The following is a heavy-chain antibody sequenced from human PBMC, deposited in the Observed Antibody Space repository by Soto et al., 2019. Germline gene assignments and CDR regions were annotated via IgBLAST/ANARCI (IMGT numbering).Heavy chain of an antibody. V-gene: IGHV4-34*01. CDR2: INHNGST. CDR3: GRGRGYSNAWGSYYSGMDV. J-gene: IGHJ6*02. D-gene: IGHD6-19*01. CDR1: GGSFSNYY. Sequence: QVQLQQWGAGLLKPSETLSLTCAIYGGSFSNYYGNWIRQPPGKGLEWMGKINHNGSTNYSPSLKSRLTISVDTSKNQFSLKLISVTAADTAVYFCGRGRGYSNAWGSYYSGMDVWGQGTTVTVSS.